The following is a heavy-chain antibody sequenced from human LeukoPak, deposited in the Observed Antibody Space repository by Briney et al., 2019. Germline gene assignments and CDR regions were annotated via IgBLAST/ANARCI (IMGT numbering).Heavy chain of an antibody. CDR3: AREGGAGGTIDY. CDR2: ISGSGGST. V-gene: IGHV3-23*01. CDR1: GFTFSSYA. J-gene: IGHJ4*02. D-gene: IGHD2-8*01. Sequence: PGVSLRLSCAASGFTFSSYAMSWLRQAPGKGLEGVSAISGSGGSTYYADSVKGRFTISRDNSKNTLYLQMNSLRAEDTAVYYCAREGGAGGTIDYWGQGTLVTVSS.